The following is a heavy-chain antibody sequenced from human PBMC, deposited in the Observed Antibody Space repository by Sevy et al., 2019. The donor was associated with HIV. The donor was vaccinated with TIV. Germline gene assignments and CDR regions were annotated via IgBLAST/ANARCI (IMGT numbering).Heavy chain of an antibody. CDR3: AKYRTYSLSWYYLDH. V-gene: IGHV3-23*01. CDR2: ISGSTIDT. J-gene: IGHJ4*02. D-gene: IGHD6-13*01. CDR1: GFTFGNYA. Sequence: GGSLRLSCAASGFTFGNYAMNWVRQAPGKGLEWVSSISGSTIDTSYADSVKGRFTISRDNSQNTLYLEMNSLRAEDTAVYYCAKYRTYSLSWYYLDHWGQGTLVTVSS.